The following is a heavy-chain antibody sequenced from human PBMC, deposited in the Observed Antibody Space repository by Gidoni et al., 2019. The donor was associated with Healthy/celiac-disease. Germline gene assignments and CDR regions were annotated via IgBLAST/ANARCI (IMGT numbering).Heavy chain of an antibody. Sequence: EVQLVESGGGLIQPGGSLSLSCAASGFTVSSNYMSWVRQAPGKGLEWVSVMYSGGSTYYADSVKGRFTISRDNSKNTLYLQMNSLRAEDTAVYYCARQLRGSSSWYVYYYYGMDVWGQGTTVTVSS. V-gene: IGHV3-53*01. CDR2: MYSGGST. J-gene: IGHJ6*02. CDR3: ARQLRGSSSWYVYYYYGMDV. CDR1: GFTVSSNY. D-gene: IGHD6-13*01.